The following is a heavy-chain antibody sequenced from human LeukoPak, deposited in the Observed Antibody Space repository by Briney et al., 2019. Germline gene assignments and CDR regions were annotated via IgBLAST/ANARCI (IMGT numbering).Heavy chain of an antibody. CDR1: GYTFTGYY. D-gene: IGHD3-10*01. Sequence: GASVKVSCKASGYTFTGYYMHWVRQAPGQGLEWMGWINPNSGGTNYAQKFQGRVTMTRDTSISTAYMELSRLRSDDTAVYYCARDGEVLWFGELLTPLYYYYYMDVWGKGTTVTISS. CDR3: ARDGEVLWFGELLTPLYYYYYMDV. J-gene: IGHJ6*03. CDR2: INPNSGGT. V-gene: IGHV1-2*02.